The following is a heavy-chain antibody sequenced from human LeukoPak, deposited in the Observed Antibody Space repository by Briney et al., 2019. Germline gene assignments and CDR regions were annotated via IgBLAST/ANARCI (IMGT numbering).Heavy chain of an antibody. CDR1: GFTFSSYV. V-gene: IGHV3-30*04. CDR2: ISYDGNNK. CDR3: ARDTEGGVSDAFDI. D-gene: IGHD3-16*01. Sequence: GGSLRLSCAASGFTFSSYVMHWVRQAPGKGLEWVAVISYDGNNKYYADSVEGRFTISRDNSKNTLYLQMNSLKTEDTAVYYCARDTEGGVSDAFDIWGQGTMVTVSS. J-gene: IGHJ3*02.